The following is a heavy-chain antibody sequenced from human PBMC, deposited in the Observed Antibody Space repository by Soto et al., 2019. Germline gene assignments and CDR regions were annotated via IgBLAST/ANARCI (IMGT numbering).Heavy chain of an antibody. D-gene: IGHD4-17*01. V-gene: IGHV4-59*01. Sequence: SETLSLTCAVSGDSISTYYCMWIRQPPGKGLESIGYLYYGRSANYNPSLKSRVTLSVDTSTNQCSLTLSSMTAADTAVYYCAREVDYGENWFDPWGQGTLVSVSS. J-gene: IGHJ5*02. CDR2: LYYGRSA. CDR3: AREVDYGENWFDP. CDR1: GDSISTYY.